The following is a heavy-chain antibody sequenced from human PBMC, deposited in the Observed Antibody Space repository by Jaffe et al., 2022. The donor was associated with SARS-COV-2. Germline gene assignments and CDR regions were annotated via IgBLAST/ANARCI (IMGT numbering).Heavy chain of an antibody. D-gene: IGHD3-10*01. CDR1: GYTFTSYA. Sequence: QVQLVQSGAEVKKPGASVKVSCKASGYTFTSYAMHWVRQAPGQRLEWMGWINAGNGNTKYSQKFQGRVTITRDTSASTAYMELSSLRSEDTAVYYCARERVESIRVLWFGEPTQRIYYYMDVWGKGTTVTVSS. CDR3: ARERVESIRVLWFGEPTQRIYYYMDV. CDR2: INAGNGNT. J-gene: IGHJ6*03. V-gene: IGHV1-3*01.